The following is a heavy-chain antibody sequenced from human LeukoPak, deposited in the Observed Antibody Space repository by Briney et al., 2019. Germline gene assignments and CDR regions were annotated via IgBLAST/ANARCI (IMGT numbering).Heavy chain of an antibody. Sequence: ASVKVSCKASGGTFSSYAISWVRQAPGQGLEWMGRIIPIFGTANYAQKFQGRVTITTDESTSTAYMELSSLRSEDTAVYYCAETYYYDSSGYYSDYWGQGTLVTVSS. J-gene: IGHJ4*02. CDR2: IIPIFGTA. V-gene: IGHV1-69*05. D-gene: IGHD3-22*01. CDR3: AETYYYDSSGYYSDY. CDR1: GGTFSSYA.